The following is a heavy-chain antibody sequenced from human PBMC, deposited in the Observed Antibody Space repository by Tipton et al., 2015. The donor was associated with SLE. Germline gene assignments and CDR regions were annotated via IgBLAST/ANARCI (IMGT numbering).Heavy chain of an antibody. CDR3: ARGGKGSSGYYFDH. CDR2: LDGTGKTV. J-gene: IGHJ4*02. Sequence: SLRLSCTASGFMFDKYGMSWVRQVPGKGLECVTTLDGTGKTVVYAESVRGRFSISRDNAERSLYLQMNDLGAEDSAIYYCARGGKGSSGYYFDHWGQGALVTVSS. V-gene: IGHV3-20*04. D-gene: IGHD6-19*01. CDR1: GFMFDKYG.